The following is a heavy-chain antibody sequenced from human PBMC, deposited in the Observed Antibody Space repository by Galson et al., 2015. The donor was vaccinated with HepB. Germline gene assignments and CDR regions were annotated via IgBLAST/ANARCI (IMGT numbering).Heavy chain of an antibody. J-gene: IGHJ4*02. CDR3: ARNDIVPTTFDY. V-gene: IGHV1-69*13. Sequence: SVKVSCKASGGTFSSHAISWVRQAPGQGLEWMGGVVPLFETTDYAQKFQGRVTITADESATTAYMELTSLRFEDTAVYYCARNDIVPTTFDYWGQGTLVTVSS. CDR2: VVPLFETT. CDR1: GGTFSSHA. D-gene: IGHD5-12*01.